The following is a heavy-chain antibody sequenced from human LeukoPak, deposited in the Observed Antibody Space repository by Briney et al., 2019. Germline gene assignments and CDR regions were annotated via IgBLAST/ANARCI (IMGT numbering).Heavy chain of an antibody. Sequence: GGSLRLSCAASGFTFSNYGMSWVRQAPGKGLEWVSAVSGSGSSSYYADSVKGRFTISRGNAKNSLYLQMNSLRAEDTALYYCARDRSYDFWSGSTHFFDYWGQGTLVTVSS. CDR1: GFTFSNYG. J-gene: IGHJ4*02. D-gene: IGHD3-3*01. CDR3: ARDRSYDFWSGSTHFFDY. CDR2: VSGSGSSS. V-gene: IGHV3-23*01.